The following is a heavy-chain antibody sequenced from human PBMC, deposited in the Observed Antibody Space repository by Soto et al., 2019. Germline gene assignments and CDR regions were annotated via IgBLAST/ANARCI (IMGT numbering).Heavy chain of an antibody. CDR1: GFTFSSYW. D-gene: IGHD2-15*01. CDR2: INSDGSST. CDR3: VRTSLVVAAATREDY. Sequence: EVQLVESGGGLVQPGGSLRLSCAASGFTFSSYWMHWVRQAPGKGLVWVSRINSDGSSTSYADSVKGRFTISRDNPKNKLYLQMNSLGAEETAVYYCVRTSLVVAAATREDYWGQGTLVTVSS. V-gene: IGHV3-74*01. J-gene: IGHJ4*02.